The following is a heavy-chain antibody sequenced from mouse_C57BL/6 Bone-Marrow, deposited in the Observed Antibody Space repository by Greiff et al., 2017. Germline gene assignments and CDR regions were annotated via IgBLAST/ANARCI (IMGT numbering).Heavy chain of an antibody. V-gene: IGHV1-55*01. D-gene: IGHD2-12*01. CDR3: ASKRAYYTCMDY. Sequence: QVQLKQPGAELVKPGASVKMSCKASGYTFTSYWITWVKQRPGQGLEWIGDIYPGSGSTNYNEKFKSKATLTVDTSSSTAYMQLSSLTSEASAVYYCASKRAYYTCMDYWGQGTSVTVSS. J-gene: IGHJ4*01. CDR2: IYPGSGST. CDR1: GYTFTSYW.